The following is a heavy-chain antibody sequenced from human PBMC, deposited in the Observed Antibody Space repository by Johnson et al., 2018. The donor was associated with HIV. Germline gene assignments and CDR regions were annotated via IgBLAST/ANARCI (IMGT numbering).Heavy chain of an antibody. D-gene: IGHD3-22*01. CDR3: ARDSETSITMIVVVITGAFDI. J-gene: IGHJ3*02. CDR2: ISSDGSNK. CDR1: GFTFSSYA. Sequence: QVQLVESGGGVVRPGRSLRLSCAASGFTFSSYAMHWVRQAPAKGLEWVAVISSDGSNKYYADSVKGRFTISRDNSKNTLYLQMNSLRAEDTAVYYCARDSETSITMIVVVITGAFDIWGQGTMVTVSS. V-gene: IGHV3-30-3*01.